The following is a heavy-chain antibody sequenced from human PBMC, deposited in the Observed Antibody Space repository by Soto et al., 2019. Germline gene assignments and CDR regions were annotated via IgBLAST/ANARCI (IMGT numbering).Heavy chain of an antibody. D-gene: IGHD6-13*01. CDR2: ISSSSSYT. V-gene: IGHV3-11*06. Sequence: PGGSLRLSCAASGFTFSDYYMSWIRQAPGKGLEWVSYISSSSSYTNYADSVKGRFTISRDNAKNSLYLQMNSLRAEDTAVYYCARDFFGQQLGGHWFDPWGQGTLVTVSS. CDR1: GFTFSDYY. CDR3: ARDFFGQQLGGHWFDP. J-gene: IGHJ5*02.